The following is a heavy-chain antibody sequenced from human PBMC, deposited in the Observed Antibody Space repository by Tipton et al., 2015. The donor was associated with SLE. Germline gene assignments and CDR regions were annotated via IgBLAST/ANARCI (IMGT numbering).Heavy chain of an antibody. CDR1: GFTFSSHS. V-gene: IGHV3-48*01. CDR2: IGFTPGSI. CDR3: ARASVASGFYLTDY. D-gene: IGHD3-22*01. J-gene: IGHJ4*02. Sequence: LSLTCAASGFTFSSHSMNWVRQAPGKGLEWVSYIGFTPGSIFYADSVKGRFTISRDNAKNSLYLQMNSLRAEDTAVYYCARASVASGFYLTDYWGQGTLVTVSS.